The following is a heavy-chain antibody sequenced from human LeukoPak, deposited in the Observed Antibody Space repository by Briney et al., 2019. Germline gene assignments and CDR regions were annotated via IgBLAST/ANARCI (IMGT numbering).Heavy chain of an antibody. Sequence: SETLSLTCAVYGGSFSAYYWSWIRQPPGKGLEWIGEINHSGSTNYNPSLKSRVTISVDTSKNQFSLKLSSVTAADTAVYYCARATSITVIVVAKYYFDYWGQGALVTVPS. CDR3: ARATSITVIVVAKYYFDY. CDR2: INHSGST. D-gene: IGHD3-22*01. J-gene: IGHJ4*02. CDR1: GGSFSAYY. V-gene: IGHV4-34*01.